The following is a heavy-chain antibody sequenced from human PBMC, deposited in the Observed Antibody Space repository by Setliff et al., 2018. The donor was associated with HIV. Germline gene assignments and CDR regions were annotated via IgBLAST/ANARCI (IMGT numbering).Heavy chain of an antibody. V-gene: IGHV4-38-2*02. J-gene: IGHJ4*02. D-gene: IGHD5-12*01. CDR3: ARHLYGGYTGGFDY. CDR1: GYSISSGYY. Sequence: SETLSLTCTVSGYSISSGYYWGWIRQPPGKGLEWIGSIYYSGGTYYNPSLKSRVTISVDTSKNQFSLKLSSVTAADTAVYYCARHLYGGYTGGFDYWGQGTLVTVSS. CDR2: IYYSGGT.